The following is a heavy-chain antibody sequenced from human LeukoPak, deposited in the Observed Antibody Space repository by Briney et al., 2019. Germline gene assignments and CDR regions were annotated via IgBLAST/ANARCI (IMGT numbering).Heavy chain of an antibody. D-gene: IGHD3-22*01. Sequence: GGSLRLSCAASGFTFSSYSMNWVRQAPGKGLEWVSSISSSSSYIYYADSVKGRFTISRDNAKNSLYLQMNSLRAEDTAVNYCARGDGYYDSSGYFDYWGQGTLVTVSS. J-gene: IGHJ4*02. CDR3: ARGDGYYDSSGYFDY. CDR1: GFTFSSYS. V-gene: IGHV3-21*01. CDR2: ISSSSSYI.